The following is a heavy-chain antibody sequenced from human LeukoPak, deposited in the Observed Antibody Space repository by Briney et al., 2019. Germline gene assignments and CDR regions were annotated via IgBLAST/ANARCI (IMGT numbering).Heavy chain of an antibody. Sequence: ASVKVSCKVSGYTLTELSMHWVRQAPGKGLEWMGGFDPEDGETIYAQKFQGRVTMTEDTSTDTAYMELSSLRSEDTAVYYCATGVNEFYYDSSGSDYWGQGTLVTVSS. CDR2: FDPEDGET. J-gene: IGHJ4*02. D-gene: IGHD3-22*01. CDR1: GYTLTELS. V-gene: IGHV1-24*01. CDR3: ATGVNEFYYDSSGSDY.